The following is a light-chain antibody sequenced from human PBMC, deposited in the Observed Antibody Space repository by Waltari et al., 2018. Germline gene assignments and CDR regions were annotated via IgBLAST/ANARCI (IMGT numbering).Light chain of an antibody. CDR3: QVWDANNEPGL. CDR2: YDS. Sequence: SYVLTQPPSVSVAPGETARLTCGGNHIGTKSVHWYRQKPGQAPVLVISYDSDRPSGIPERFSGSNSGDTATLTISRVEAGDEADYYCQVWDANNEPGLFGTGTEVTV. CDR1: HIGTKS. V-gene: IGLV3-21*01. J-gene: IGLJ1*01.